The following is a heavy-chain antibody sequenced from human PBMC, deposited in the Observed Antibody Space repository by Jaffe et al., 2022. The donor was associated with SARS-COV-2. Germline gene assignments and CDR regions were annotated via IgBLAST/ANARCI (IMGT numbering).Heavy chain of an antibody. V-gene: IGHV3-23*01. CDR2: ISIGGGSR. J-gene: IGHJ4*02. D-gene: IGHD6-6*01. Sequence: DVQLLASGGGLVQPGGSLRLSCAASGNTFSSYAMAWVRQAPGKGLEWVSGISIGGGSRYYADSVKGRFTISRDNSRNTLYLQMNGLRAEDTAVYYCAKTVQYITDCLDNWGQGTLVTVSS. CDR3: AKTVQYITDCLDN. CDR1: GNTFSSYA.